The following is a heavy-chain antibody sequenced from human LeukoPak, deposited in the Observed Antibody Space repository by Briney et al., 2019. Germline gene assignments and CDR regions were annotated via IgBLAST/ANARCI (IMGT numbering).Heavy chain of an antibody. J-gene: IGHJ3*02. CDR3: AKEGVHRGYSYGYADAFDI. Sequence: GGSLRLSCAASGSTFSSYAMSWVRQAPGKGLEWVSAISGSGGSTYYADSVKGRFTISRDKSNNTLYLQMNSLRAEDTAVYYCAKEGVHRGYSYGYADAFDIWGQGTMVTVSS. CDR2: ISGSGGST. V-gene: IGHV3-23*01. CDR1: GSTFSSYA. D-gene: IGHD5-18*01.